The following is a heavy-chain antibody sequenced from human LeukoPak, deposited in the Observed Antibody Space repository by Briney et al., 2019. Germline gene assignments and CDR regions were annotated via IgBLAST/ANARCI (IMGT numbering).Heavy chain of an antibody. V-gene: IGHV1-2*02. J-gene: IGHJ4*02. D-gene: IGHD6-19*01. CDR2: INSNSGDT. CDR1: GYTFTDYY. CDR3: AREGGQWPHNFDY. Sequence: EASVKVSCKASGYTFTDYYIHWVRQAPGQGLEWMGWINSNSGDTKYAQKFQGRVTMTRDTSISTAYMDLSSDDTVVYYCAREGGQWPHNFDYWGQGTLVTVSS.